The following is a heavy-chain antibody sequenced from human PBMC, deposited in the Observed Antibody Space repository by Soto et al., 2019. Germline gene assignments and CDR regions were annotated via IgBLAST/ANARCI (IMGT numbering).Heavy chain of an antibody. J-gene: IGHJ6*02. CDR1: GGTFSSYA. CDR3: ARDSSGSSSPVRYYYYGMDV. V-gene: IGHV1-69*01. Sequence: SCKASGGTFSSYAISWVRQAPGQGLEWMGGIIPIFGTANYAQKFQGRVTITADESTSTAYMELSSLRSEDTAVYYCARDSSGSSSPVRYYYYGMDVWGQGTTVTVSS. D-gene: IGHD6-6*01. CDR2: IIPIFGTA.